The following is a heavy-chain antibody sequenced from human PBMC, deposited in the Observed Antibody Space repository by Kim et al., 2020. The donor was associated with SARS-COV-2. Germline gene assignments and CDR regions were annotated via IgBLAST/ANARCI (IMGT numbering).Heavy chain of an antibody. J-gene: IGHJ2*01. Sequence: GGSLRLSCAASGFTFSSYSMNWVRPAPGKGLEWVSSISSSSSYIYYADSVKGRFTISRDNAKNSLYLQMNSLRAEDTAVYYCARGRIVVVPAAPSWYFDLWGRGTLVTVSS. D-gene: IGHD2-2*01. CDR3: ARGRIVVVPAAPSWYFDL. CDR2: ISSSSSYI. CDR1: GFTFSSYS. V-gene: IGHV3-21*01.